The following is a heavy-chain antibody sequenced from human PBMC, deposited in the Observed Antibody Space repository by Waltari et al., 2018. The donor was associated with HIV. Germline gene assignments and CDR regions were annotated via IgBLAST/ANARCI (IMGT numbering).Heavy chain of an antibody. D-gene: IGHD6-13*01. CDR2: INFNCYCT. Sequence: VQLVESGGQVIRPGGSLRLSCAASGFPFEDYGMNWVRHVPGKGLGWVGGINFNCYCTGYSDSVVGRFTISRDNARTALHLQMHSLMYVDTAIFYCVRGFREGHESSWFLMWFESWGPGTPVIVST. J-gene: IGHJ5*01. CDR1: GFPFEDYG. V-gene: IGHV3-20*04. CDR3: VRGFREGHESSWFLMWFES.